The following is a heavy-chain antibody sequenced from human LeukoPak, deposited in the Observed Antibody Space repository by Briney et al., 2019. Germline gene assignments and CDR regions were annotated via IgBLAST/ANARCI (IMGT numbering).Heavy chain of an antibody. J-gene: IGHJ5*02. CDR3: ARALGYYDILTGYPMRKYNWFDP. Sequence: SETLSLTCTVSGGSISSSSYYWGWIRQPPGKGLEWIGSTFYSGSTYCNPSLKSRVTISVDTSKNQFSLKLSSVTAADTAVYYCARALGYYDILTGYPMRKYNWFDPWGQGTLVTVSS. V-gene: IGHV4-39*01. CDR1: GGSISSSSYY. D-gene: IGHD3-9*01. CDR2: TFYSGST.